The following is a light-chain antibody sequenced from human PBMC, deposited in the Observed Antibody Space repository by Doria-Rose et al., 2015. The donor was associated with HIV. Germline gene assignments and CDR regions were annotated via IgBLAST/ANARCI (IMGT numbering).Light chain of an antibody. CDR2: DNT. V-gene: IGLV1-40*01. Sequence: QSVLTQPPSVSGAPGQGVTISCTGSSSNIGAGYDVHWYQQLPGSAPKLLIYDNTNRPSGVPDRFSGSKSGTSASLAITGLQAEDEADYYCQSYDSGLGAVVFGGGTKLTVL. CDR3: QSYDSGLGAVV. CDR1: SSNIGAGYD. J-gene: IGLJ2*01.